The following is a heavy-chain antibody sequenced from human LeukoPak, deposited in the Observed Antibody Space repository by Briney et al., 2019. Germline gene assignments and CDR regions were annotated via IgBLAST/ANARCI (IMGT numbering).Heavy chain of an antibody. CDR1: GLTFSSYS. CDR2: ISRSGSTI. V-gene: IGHV3-48*04. D-gene: IGHD5-24*01. Sequence: PGGSLRLSCAASGLTFSSYSMNWVRQAPGKGLEWVSYISRSGSTIYYADSVKGRFTISRDNAKNSLYLQMNSLRAEDTAVYYCARGALEMATITSPYYFDYWGQGTLVTVSS. J-gene: IGHJ4*02. CDR3: ARGALEMATITSPYYFDY.